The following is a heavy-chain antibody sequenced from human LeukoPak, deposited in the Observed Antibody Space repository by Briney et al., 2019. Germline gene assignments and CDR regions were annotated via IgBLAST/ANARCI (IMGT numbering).Heavy chain of an antibody. CDR3: ARHYYDSSDSYSFDY. D-gene: IGHD3-22*01. CDR2: IYYSGST. CDR1: GGSISSYY. V-gene: IGHV4-59*08. J-gene: IGHJ4*02. Sequence: SETLSLTCTVSGGSISSYYWSWIRQPPGKGLEWIGCIYYSGSTNYNPSLNSRVTISVDTSKNQFSLKLSSVTAADTAVYYCARHYYDSSDSYSFDYWGQGTLVTVSS.